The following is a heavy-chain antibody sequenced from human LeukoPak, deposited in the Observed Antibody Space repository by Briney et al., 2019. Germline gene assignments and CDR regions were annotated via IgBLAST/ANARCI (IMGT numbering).Heavy chain of an antibody. CDR1: GYTFTSYD. V-gene: IGHV1-18*01. Sequence: ASVKVSCKASGYTFTSYDINWLRQATGQGLEWMGWISTYNGNTNYIQKLQGRVTVTTDTSTSTIDMELRSLRSDDTAVYYCARDRAPRGYCSGGSCYSGDYWGQGTLVTVSS. D-gene: IGHD2-15*01. CDR2: ISTYNGNT. CDR3: ARDRAPRGYCSGGSCYSGDY. J-gene: IGHJ4*02.